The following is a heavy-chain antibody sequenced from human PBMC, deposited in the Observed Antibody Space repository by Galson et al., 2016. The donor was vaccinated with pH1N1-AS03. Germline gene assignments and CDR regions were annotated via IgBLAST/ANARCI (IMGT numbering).Heavy chain of an antibody. D-gene: IGHD3-22*01. Sequence: SLRLSCAGSGFTFSSHSMNWVRQAPGKGLEWVSSISGNSGFINYADSVRGRFTISRDNAKNSLYLQVSSLRAEDTAVYFCARGVDSGGRQVLFDPWCQGTLVTVSS. CDR2: ISGNSGFI. J-gene: IGHJ5*02. CDR3: ARGVDSGGRQVLFDP. V-gene: IGHV3-21*01. CDR1: GFTFSSHS.